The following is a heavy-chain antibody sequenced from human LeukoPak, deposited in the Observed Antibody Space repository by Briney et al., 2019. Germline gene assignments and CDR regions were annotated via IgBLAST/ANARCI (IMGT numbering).Heavy chain of an antibody. V-gene: IGHV4-59*08. CDR2: VYYSGST. CDR3: AMFHRYYYGIHV. Sequence: PSETLSLTCTVSGGSISGYYWSWLRQPPGKGLEWIGYVYYSGSTNYNPSLKSRVTISVDSSKNQFSLKLSSVTAADTAVYYCAMFHRYYYGIHVWGQGTTVTVSS. J-gene: IGHJ6*02. CDR1: GGSISGYY. D-gene: IGHD3-10*02.